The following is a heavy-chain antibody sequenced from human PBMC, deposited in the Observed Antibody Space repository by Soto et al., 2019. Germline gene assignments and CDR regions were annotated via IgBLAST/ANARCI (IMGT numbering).Heavy chain of an antibody. CDR1: GGSISSYY. CDR2: IYYSGRT. Sequence: SLTCTVSGGSISSYYWSWIRQPPGKGLEWIGYIYYSGRTNYNPSLKSRVTISVDTSKNQFSLKLSSVTAADTAVYYCARGYCSSTICYIWDNWFDPWGQGTLVTVSS. J-gene: IGHJ5*02. CDR3: ARGYCSSTICYIWDNWFDP. D-gene: IGHD2-2*02. V-gene: IGHV4-59*01.